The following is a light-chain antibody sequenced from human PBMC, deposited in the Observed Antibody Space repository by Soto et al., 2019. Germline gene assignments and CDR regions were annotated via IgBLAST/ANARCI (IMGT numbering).Light chain of an antibody. CDR3: AAWDDRLKAVI. V-gene: IGLV1-36*01. CDR1: SSNIGNYA. CDR2: YDD. Sequence: QSVLTQPPSVSGAPRQRVTISCYGSSSNIGNYAVEWYQQPPGKAPKVLVYYDDLLPPGVSDRFSGSKSGTSASLAISGLQSEDEADYYCAAWDDRLKAVIFGGGTKLTV. J-gene: IGLJ2*01.